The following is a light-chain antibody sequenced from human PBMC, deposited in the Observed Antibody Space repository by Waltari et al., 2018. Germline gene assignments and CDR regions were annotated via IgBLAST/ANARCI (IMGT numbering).Light chain of an antibody. CDR1: QDIRND. CDR3: LQHNSYPRT. Sequence: DIQMTQSPSSLSASVGDRVTITCRASQDIRNDLGWYQQKLGRAPKRLISATTSLQSGVPSRFSGSGSGTEFTLTISSLRPEDFATYYCLQHNSYPRTFGQGTKGEIK. V-gene: IGKV1-17*01. CDR2: ATT. J-gene: IGKJ1*01.